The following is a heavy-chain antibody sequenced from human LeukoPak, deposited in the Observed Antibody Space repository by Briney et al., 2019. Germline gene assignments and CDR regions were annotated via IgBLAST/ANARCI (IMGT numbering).Heavy chain of an antibody. V-gene: IGHV3-30-3*01. J-gene: IGHJ3*02. Sequence: GGSLRLSCAGSGFTFSSYAMHWVRQAPGKGLEWVAVISYDGSNKYYADSVKGRFTISRDNSKNTLYLQMNSLRAEDTAVYYCARDLLDVRLQYAFDIWGQGTMVTVSS. CDR3: ARDLLDVRLQYAFDI. D-gene: IGHD2-15*01. CDR1: GFTFSSYA. CDR2: ISYDGSNK.